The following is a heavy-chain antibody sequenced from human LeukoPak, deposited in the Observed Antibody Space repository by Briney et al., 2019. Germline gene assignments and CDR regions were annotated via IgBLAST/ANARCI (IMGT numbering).Heavy chain of an antibody. Sequence: PSQTLSLTCTLSGGAISSYYWSWIRQPPGKGREWIGYIYYSGSTNYNPSLKSRVTISVDTSKNQFSLKLSSVTAADTAVYYCARGGGWYFDAFDIWGQGTMVTVSS. D-gene: IGHD6-19*01. V-gene: IGHV4-59*01. J-gene: IGHJ3*02. CDR2: IYYSGST. CDR3: ARGGGWYFDAFDI. CDR1: GGAISSYY.